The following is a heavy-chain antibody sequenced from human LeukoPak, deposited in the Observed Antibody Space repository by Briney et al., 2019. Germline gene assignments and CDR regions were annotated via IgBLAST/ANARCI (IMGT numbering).Heavy chain of an antibody. CDR2: ISSNGGST. Sequence: GGSLRLSCAASGFTFSSYAMHWVRHAPGRGLECVSTISSNGGSTYYANSVKGRFTISRDNSKNTLYLQRGSLRAEDMAVYYCARGVGPFDIWGQGTMVTVS. D-gene: IGHD2-15*01. V-gene: IGHV3-64*01. CDR3: ARGVGPFDI. J-gene: IGHJ3*02. CDR1: GFTFSSYA.